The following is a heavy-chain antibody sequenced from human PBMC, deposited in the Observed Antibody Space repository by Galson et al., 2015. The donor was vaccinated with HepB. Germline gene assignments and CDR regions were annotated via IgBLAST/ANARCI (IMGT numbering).Heavy chain of an antibody. Sequence: SLRLSCAASGFTFSSYAMHWVRQAPGKGLEWVAVISYDGSNKYYADSVKGRFTISRDNSKNTLYLQMNSLRAEDTAVYYCARLAVAGTRGEFDYWGQGTLVTVSS. CDR2: ISYDGSNK. V-gene: IGHV3-30-3*01. CDR1: GFTFSSYA. CDR3: ARLAVAGTRGEFDY. J-gene: IGHJ4*02. D-gene: IGHD6-19*01.